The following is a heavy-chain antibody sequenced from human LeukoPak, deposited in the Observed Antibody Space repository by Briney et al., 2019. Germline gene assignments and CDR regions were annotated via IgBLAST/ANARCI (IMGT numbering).Heavy chain of an antibody. V-gene: IGHV5-51*01. D-gene: IGHD2-2*01. Sequence: GESLKISCKGSGYSFTSYWIGWVRQMPGKGLEWMGIIYPGDSDTRYSPSFQGQVTISADKSISTAYLQWSSLKASDTAMYYCARRSCSSTITENCSGLYDTLDYYYYMDVWGKGTTVTVSS. CDR1: GYSFTSYW. J-gene: IGHJ6*03. CDR2: IYPGDSDT. CDR3: ARRSCSSTITENCSGLYDTLDYYYYMDV.